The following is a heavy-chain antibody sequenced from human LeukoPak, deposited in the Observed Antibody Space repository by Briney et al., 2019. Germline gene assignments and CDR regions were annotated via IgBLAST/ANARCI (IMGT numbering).Heavy chain of an antibody. CDR1: GFTFSSYG. D-gene: IGHD6-19*01. Sequence: GGSLRLSCAASGFTFSSYGMHWVRQAPGKGLEWVAVISYDGSNKYYADSVKGRFTISRDNSKNTLYLQMNSLRAEDTAVYYCARDSSGYSSGWPRVDYWGQGTLVTVSS. V-gene: IGHV3-30*19. CDR3: ARDSSGYSSGWPRVDY. CDR2: ISYDGSNK. J-gene: IGHJ4*02.